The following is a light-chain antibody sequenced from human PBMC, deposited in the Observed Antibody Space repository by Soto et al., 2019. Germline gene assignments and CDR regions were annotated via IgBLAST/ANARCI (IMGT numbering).Light chain of an antibody. Sequence: QSALTQPASVSGSPGQSITISCTGTSSDIGSHNFVSWHQQQPGKAPTFNIYGFSNRPSGVSNRFSGSKSGNTASLTISGLQADDEANYYCISYSSAEIWVFGGGTKVTVL. CDR3: ISYSSAEIWV. CDR2: GFS. J-gene: IGLJ3*02. V-gene: IGLV2-14*01. CDR1: SSDIGSHNF.